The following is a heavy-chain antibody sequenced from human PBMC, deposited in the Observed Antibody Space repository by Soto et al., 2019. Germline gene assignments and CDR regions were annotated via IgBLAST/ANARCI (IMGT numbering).Heavy chain of an antibody. CDR1: GFTFSSYW. J-gene: IGHJ4*02. V-gene: IGHV3-7*03. CDR2: IKQDGSEK. Sequence: GSLRLSCAASGFTFSSYWMSWVRQAPGKGLEWVANIKQDGSEKYYVDSVKGRFTISRDNAKNSLYLQMNSLRAEDTAVYYCAREKDYGDYAELFDYWGQGTLVTVSS. D-gene: IGHD4-17*01. CDR3: AREKDYGDYAELFDY.